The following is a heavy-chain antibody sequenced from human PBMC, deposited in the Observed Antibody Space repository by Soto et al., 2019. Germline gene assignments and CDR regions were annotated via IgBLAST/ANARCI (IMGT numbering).Heavy chain of an antibody. CDR2: INHSGST. CDR1: GGSFSGYY. CDR3: ARKPAPHNWFDP. J-gene: IGHJ5*02. V-gene: IGHV4-34*01. Sequence: QVQLQQWGAGLLKPSETLSLTCAVYGGSFSGYYWSWIRQPPGKGLEWIGEINHSGSTNYNPSLKSRVTISVDTSKNQFSLKLSSVTAADTAVYYCARKPAPHNWFDPWGQGTLVTVSS.